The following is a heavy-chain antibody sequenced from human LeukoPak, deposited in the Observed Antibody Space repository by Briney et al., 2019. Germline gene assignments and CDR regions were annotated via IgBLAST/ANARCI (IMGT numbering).Heavy chain of an antibody. V-gene: IGHV4-38-2*02. CDR1: GYSISSGYY. CDR3: ARDYGSGGDFDY. CDR2: IYHSGST. D-gene: IGHD3-10*01. Sequence: SETLSLTCTVSGYSISSGYYWGWIRQPPGKGLEWIGSIYHSGSTYYNPSLKSQVTISVDTSKNQFSLKLSSVTAADTAVYYCARDYGSGGDFDYWGQGTLVTVSS. J-gene: IGHJ4*02.